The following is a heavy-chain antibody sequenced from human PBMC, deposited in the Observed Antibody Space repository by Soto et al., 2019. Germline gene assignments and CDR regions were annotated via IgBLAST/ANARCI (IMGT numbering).Heavy chain of an antibody. CDR2: IFYTGTT. D-gene: IGHD2-2*01. V-gene: IGHV4-39*02. CDR1: GGSISYNSYY. CDR3: ARLVVVAPVANA. J-gene: IGHJ5*02. Sequence: PSETLSLTCSVSGGSISYNSYYWGWIRQPPGKGLEWVGGIFYTGTTYYSPSLKDRVTISVDTSKNSFSLNLTSVTAADTAVYFCARLVVVAPVANAWGQGTLVTVLL.